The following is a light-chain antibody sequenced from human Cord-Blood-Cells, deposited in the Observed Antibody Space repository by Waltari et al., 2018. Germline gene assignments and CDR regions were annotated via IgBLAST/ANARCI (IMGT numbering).Light chain of an antibody. Sequence: EIVLTQSPGPLSSFQGERATLSCRASQSVSSSYLAWYQQKPGQAPRLLIYGASSRATGIPDRFSGSGSGTDFTLTISRLEPEDFAVYYCQQYGSSPRTFGPGTKVDIK. CDR2: GAS. CDR1: QSVSSSY. CDR3: QQYGSSPRT. V-gene: IGKV3-20*01. J-gene: IGKJ3*01.